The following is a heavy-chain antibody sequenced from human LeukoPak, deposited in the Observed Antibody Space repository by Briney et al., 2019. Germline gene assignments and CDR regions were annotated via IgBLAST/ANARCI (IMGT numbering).Heavy chain of an antibody. CDR1: GFTFSDSW. CDR3: ARELVVGPAEYFQH. J-gene: IGHJ1*01. CDR2: INKRGSET. Sequence: PGGSLRLSCAGSGFTFSDSWMAWVRQVPGKGLEWVANINKRGSETYYVDSARGRFTISRDNDKNSLFLQMNSLRVDDTALYYCARELVVGPAEYFQHWGHGTLVTVSS. V-gene: IGHV3-7*01. D-gene: IGHD2-8*02.